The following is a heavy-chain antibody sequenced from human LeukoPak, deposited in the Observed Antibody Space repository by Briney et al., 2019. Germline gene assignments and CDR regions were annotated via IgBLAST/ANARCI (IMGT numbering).Heavy chain of an antibody. Sequence: ASMKVSCKASGYTFTGYYMHWVRQAPGQGLEWMGWINPNSGGTNYAQKFQGRVTMTRDTSISTAYMELSRLRSDDTAVYYCARERDQLLLYFDYWGQGTLVTVSS. CDR1: GYTFTGYY. CDR3: ARERDQLLLYFDY. CDR2: INPNSGGT. D-gene: IGHD2-2*01. J-gene: IGHJ4*02. V-gene: IGHV1-2*02.